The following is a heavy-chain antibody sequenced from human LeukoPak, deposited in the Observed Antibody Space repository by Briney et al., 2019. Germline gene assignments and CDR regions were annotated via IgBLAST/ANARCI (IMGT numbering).Heavy chain of an antibody. CDR2: ISSSSSYI. Sequence: SGGSLRLSYAASGFTFSSYSMNWVRQAPGKGLEWVSSISSSSSYIYYADSVKGRFTISRDNAKNTLYLQMNSLRAEDTAVYYCATDGRLRAFDIWGQGTMVTVSS. CDR1: GFTFSSYS. J-gene: IGHJ3*02. D-gene: IGHD1-14*01. CDR3: ATDGRLRAFDI. V-gene: IGHV3-21*01.